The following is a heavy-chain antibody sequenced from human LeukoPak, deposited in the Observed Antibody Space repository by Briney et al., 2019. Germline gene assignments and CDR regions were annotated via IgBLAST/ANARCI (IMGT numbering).Heavy chain of an antibody. J-gene: IGHJ4*02. Sequence: GGSLRLSCAASGFTFTSYSMSWVRQAPGKGLEWVSAISGSGGSTYYADSVKGRFTISRDNSKNTLYLQMNSLRAEDTAVYYCAKDRLLGDSYYDNSGHGLDSWGQGTPVTVSS. D-gene: IGHD3-22*01. CDR3: AKDRLLGDSYYDNSGHGLDS. CDR2: ISGSGGST. CDR1: GFTFTSYS. V-gene: IGHV3-23*01.